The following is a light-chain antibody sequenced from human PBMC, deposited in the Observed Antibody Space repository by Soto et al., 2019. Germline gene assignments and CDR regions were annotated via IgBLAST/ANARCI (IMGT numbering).Light chain of an antibody. CDR3: QQYGISPWT. CDR2: GAS. Sequence: EIVLTQSPGTLSLSPGERATLSCRASQSVSSSYLAWYQQKPGQAPRLLIYGASRRATGIPDRFSGSGSGTDFTLTISRLEPEDFAVYYCQQYGISPWTLGQGSKVDIK. J-gene: IGKJ1*01. CDR1: QSVSSSY. V-gene: IGKV3-20*01.